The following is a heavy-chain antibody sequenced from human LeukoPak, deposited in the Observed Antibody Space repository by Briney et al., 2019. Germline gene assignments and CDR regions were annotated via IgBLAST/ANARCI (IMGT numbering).Heavy chain of an antibody. J-gene: IGHJ4*02. D-gene: IGHD2-2*01. CDR1: GSTFSSYG. Sequence: GRSLRLSCAASGSTFSSYGMHWVRQAPGKGLEWVAVIWYDGSNKYYADSVKGRFTISRDNSKNTLYLQMNSLRAEDTAVYYCARSPSVVVHYFDYWGQGTLVTVSS. CDR3: ARSPSVVVHYFDY. V-gene: IGHV3-33*01. CDR2: IWYDGSNK.